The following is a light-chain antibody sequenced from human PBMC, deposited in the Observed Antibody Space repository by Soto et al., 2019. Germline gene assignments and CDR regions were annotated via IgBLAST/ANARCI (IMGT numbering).Light chain of an antibody. CDR2: NSH. Sequence: QSVLTQPPSASGTPGQRVTISCCGSSSNIGSNTVNWYQQLPGTAPKLLIYNSHQRPSGVPDRFSGSKSGTSASLAISGLQSEDEADYYSATWDDSLNGPVFGGGTKLTVL. V-gene: IGLV1-44*01. J-gene: IGLJ3*02. CDR3: ATWDDSLNGPV. CDR1: SSNIGSNT.